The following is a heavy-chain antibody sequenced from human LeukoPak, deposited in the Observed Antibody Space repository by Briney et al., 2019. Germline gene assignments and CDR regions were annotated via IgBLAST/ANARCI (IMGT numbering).Heavy chain of an antibody. D-gene: IGHD2-2*02. V-gene: IGHV3-33*01. CDR1: GFTFSSYG. CDR2: IWYDGSNK. J-gene: IGHJ6*02. CDR3: AREPYIPRSYGMDV. Sequence: PGRSLRLSCAAPGFTFSSYGMHWVRQAPGEGLGWVAVIWYDGSNKYYADSVKGRFTISRDNSKNTLYLQMNSLRAEDTAVYYCAREPYIPRSYGMDVWGQGTTVTVSS.